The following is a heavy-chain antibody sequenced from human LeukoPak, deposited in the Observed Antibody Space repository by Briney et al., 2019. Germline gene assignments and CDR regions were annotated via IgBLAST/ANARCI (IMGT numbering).Heavy chain of an antibody. J-gene: IGHJ4*02. Sequence: GGSLRLSCAASGFTFSTYWMTWVRQAPGKGLEWVANIKQDGTDKYYVESVKGRFTISRDNAKNSLYLQMSSLRAEDTAIYYCARNMDTISYPLDYRGRGTLVTVSS. V-gene: IGHV3-7*01. D-gene: IGHD5-18*01. CDR3: ARNMDTISYPLDY. CDR2: IKQDGTDK. CDR1: GFTFSTYW.